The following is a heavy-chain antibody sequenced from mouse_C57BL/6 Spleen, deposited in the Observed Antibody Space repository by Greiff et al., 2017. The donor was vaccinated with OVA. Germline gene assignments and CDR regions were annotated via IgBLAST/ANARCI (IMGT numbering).Heavy chain of an antibody. D-gene: IGHD3-3*01. CDR3: ARRAGTYFDY. CDR1: GYSITSGYY. Sequence: VQLQQSGPGLVKPSQSLSLTCSVTGYSITSGYYWNWIRQFPGNKLEWMGYISYDGSNNYNPSLKNRISITRDTSKNQFFLKLNSVTTEDTATYYCARRAGTYFDYWGQGTTLTVSS. CDR2: ISYDGSN. J-gene: IGHJ2*01. V-gene: IGHV3-6*01.